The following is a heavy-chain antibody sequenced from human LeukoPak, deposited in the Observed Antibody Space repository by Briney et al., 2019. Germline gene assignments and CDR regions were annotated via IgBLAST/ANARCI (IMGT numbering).Heavy chain of an antibody. J-gene: IGHJ4*02. CDR2: IYHSGST. Sequence: SETLSLTCTVSGYSISSGYYWGWIRQPPGKGLEWIGSIYHSGSTYYNPSLKSRVTISVDTSKNQFSLKLSSVTAADTAVYYCARGSRVYTDYWGQGTLVTVSS. CDR1: GYSISSGYY. D-gene: IGHD2-2*01. CDR3: ARGSRVYTDY. V-gene: IGHV4-38-2*02.